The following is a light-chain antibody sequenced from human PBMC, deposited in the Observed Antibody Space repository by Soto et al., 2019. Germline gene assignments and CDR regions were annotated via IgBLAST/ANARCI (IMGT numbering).Light chain of an antibody. CDR1: SSDVGNYNY. Sequence: QSALTQPPSASGSPGQSITISCTGTSSDVGNYNYVSWYQQHPGKVPELMIYEVTKRPSGVPDRFSGSKSGNTASLTVSGLQAEDEADYYCSSYAGSDNFVFGGGTKLTVL. CDR2: EVT. V-gene: IGLV2-8*01. CDR3: SSYAGSDNFV. J-gene: IGLJ3*02.